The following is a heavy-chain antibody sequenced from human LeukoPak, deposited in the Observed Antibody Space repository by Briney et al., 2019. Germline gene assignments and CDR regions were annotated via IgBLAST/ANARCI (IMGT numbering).Heavy chain of an antibody. Sequence: PSETLSLTCTVSGGSISSYYWSWIRQPPGKGLEWIGYIYYSGSTSYNPSLKSRVTISVDTSKNQFSLKLSSVTAADTAVYYCARVRRSHYYDSSGYYNGMDVWGQGTTVTVSS. V-gene: IGHV4-59*01. CDR2: IYYSGST. J-gene: IGHJ6*02. CDR1: GGSISSYY. CDR3: ARVRRSHYYDSSGYYNGMDV. D-gene: IGHD3-22*01.